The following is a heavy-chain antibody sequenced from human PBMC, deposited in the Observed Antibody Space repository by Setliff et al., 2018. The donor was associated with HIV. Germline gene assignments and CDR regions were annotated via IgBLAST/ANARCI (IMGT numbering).Heavy chain of an antibody. J-gene: IGHJ3*02. CDR2: ISSSSYYI. CDR1: GFTFSSYT. CDR3: TTLLSGVGTDVFDI. V-gene: IGHV3-21*01. Sequence: PGGSLRLSCAASGFTFSSYTMNWVRQAPGKGLEWVSSISSSSYYIYYADSVKGRFTISRDNAKNSLFLQMNSLRAEDTAVYYCTTLLSGVGTDVFDIWGQGTMVTVSS. D-gene: IGHD2-15*01.